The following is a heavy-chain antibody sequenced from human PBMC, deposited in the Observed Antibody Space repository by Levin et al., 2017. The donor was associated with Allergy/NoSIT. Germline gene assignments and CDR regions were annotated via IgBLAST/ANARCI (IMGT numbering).Heavy chain of an antibody. CDR1: GASIRSGDYY. Sequence: SQTLSLPCSVSGASIRSGDYYWSWIRQPPGKGLEWIGYITYSGSTYYNASLESRVTISEDTSKNHFSLELNSVTAADTAVYYCARDFGRGLRAFDIWGQGTMVTVSS. D-gene: IGHD3-10*01. CDR2: ITYSGST. CDR3: ARDFGRGLRAFDI. J-gene: IGHJ3*02. V-gene: IGHV4-30-4*01.